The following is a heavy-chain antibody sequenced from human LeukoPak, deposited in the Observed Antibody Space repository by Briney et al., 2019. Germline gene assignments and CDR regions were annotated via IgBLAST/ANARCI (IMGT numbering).Heavy chain of an antibody. CDR2: IYPGDSDT. CDR3: AREAPSRYCSGGSCYSYYYYMDV. V-gene: IGHV5-51*01. J-gene: IGHJ6*03. CDR1: GYSFTSYW. D-gene: IGHD2-15*01. Sequence: GESLKISCKGSGYSFTSYWIGWVRQVPGKGLEWMGIIYPGDSDTRYSPSFQGQVTIPADRSISTAYLQWSSLKASDTAMYYCAREAPSRYCSGGSCYSYYYYMDVWGKGTTVTVSS.